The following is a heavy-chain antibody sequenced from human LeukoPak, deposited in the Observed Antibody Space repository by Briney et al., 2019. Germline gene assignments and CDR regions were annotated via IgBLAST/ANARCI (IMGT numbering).Heavy chain of an antibody. CDR3: TVAGKRRLFDY. Sequence: GASVKVSCKASGYTFTSYYMHWVRQAPGQGLEWMGIINPSGGSTSYAQKFQGRVTMTRDTSTSTVYMELSSLRSEDTAVYYCTVAGKRRLFDYWGQGTLVTVSS. D-gene: IGHD6-19*01. V-gene: IGHV1-46*01. CDR2: INPSGGST. J-gene: IGHJ4*02. CDR1: GYTFTSYY.